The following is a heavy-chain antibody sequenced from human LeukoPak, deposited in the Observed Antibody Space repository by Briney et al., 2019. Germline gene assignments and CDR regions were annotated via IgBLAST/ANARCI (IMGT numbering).Heavy chain of an antibody. CDR1: GYTFTNYD. CDR3: ARDRDIVVVVAALRQREIGGFDP. Sequence: ASVKVSCKASGYTFTNYDINWVRQATGQGPEWMGWMNPKSGNTGYAQKFQGRVTMTRNTSISTAYMELSSLRSDDTAVYYCARDRDIVVVVAALRQREIGGFDPWGQGTLVTVSS. V-gene: IGHV1-8*01. J-gene: IGHJ5*02. CDR2: MNPKSGNT. D-gene: IGHD2-15*01.